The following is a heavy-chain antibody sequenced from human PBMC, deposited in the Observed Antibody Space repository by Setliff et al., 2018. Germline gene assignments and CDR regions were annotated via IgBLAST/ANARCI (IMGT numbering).Heavy chain of an antibody. V-gene: IGHV4-34*01. CDR2: INHSGST. CDR1: AGSFSGYF. D-gene: IGHD2-8*01. Sequence: NPSETLSLTCAVYAGSFSGYFWSWIRQPPGKGLEWIGEINHSGSTNYNPSLKSRVTISVDTSKNQFSLKLSSVTAADTAVYYCARGPLGYCTNGVCRSTWFNYWGQGTLVTVSS. J-gene: IGHJ4*02. CDR3: ARGPLGYCTNGVCRSTWFNY.